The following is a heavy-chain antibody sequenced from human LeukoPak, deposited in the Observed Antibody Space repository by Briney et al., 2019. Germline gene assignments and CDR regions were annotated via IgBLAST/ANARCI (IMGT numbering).Heavy chain of an antibody. CDR2: INDRGNT. CDR1: GGSFNKYH. D-gene: IGHD3-10*01. Sequence: SETLSLTCAVYGGSFNKYHWSWIRQPPGKGLEWIGEINDRGNTNYNPPLKSRVTISIDTYKNQFSLKLSSVTAADTAVYYCARDQTYSGSGIYTYFDYWGQGILVTVST. V-gene: IGHV4-34*01. J-gene: IGHJ4*02. CDR3: ARDQTYSGSGIYTYFDY.